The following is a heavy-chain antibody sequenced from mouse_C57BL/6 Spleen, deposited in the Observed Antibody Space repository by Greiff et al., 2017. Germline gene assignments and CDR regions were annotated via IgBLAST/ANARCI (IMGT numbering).Heavy chain of an antibody. CDR3: AREGAYVFAD. Sequence: VQLQQSDAELVKPGASVKISCTVSGFTFTDHTIHWMKQRPEQGLEWIGYIYPSDGSIKYNETFKGKATLTADKSSSTAYMQLDGLTSEDSAVDFCAREGAYVFADWGKGTLVTVSA. V-gene: IGHV1-78*01. J-gene: IGHJ3*01. CDR2: IYPSDGSI. D-gene: IGHD2-12*01. CDR1: GFTFTDHT.